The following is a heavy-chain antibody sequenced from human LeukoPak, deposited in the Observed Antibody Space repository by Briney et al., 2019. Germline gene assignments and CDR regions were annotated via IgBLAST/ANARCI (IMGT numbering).Heavy chain of an antibody. J-gene: IGHJ4*02. V-gene: IGHV3-7*01. CDR1: GFTFSWDW. CDR3: YGEH. Sequence: GGSLRLSCAVSGFTFSWDWMSWVRQAPGKGLEWVANIKLDGSDQNYVDSVKGRFTISRDNAKNTVYLQMNSLYCARSQRGYSYGEHWGQGTPVTVSS. CDR2: IKLDGSDQ. D-gene: IGHD5-18*01.